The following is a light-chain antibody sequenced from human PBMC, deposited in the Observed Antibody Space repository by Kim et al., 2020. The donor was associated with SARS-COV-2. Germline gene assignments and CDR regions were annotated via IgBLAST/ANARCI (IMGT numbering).Light chain of an antibody. CDR2: YAS. CDR3: QQVINYPIT. CDR1: QGISSK. V-gene: IGKV1-9*01. Sequence: AYVGDTVTITCRASQGISSKVAWYQHKPGKAPNLLIYYASTLRSGVPSRFSGSGSGTDFTLTISSLQPEDFATYYCQQVINYPITFGQGTRLEIK. J-gene: IGKJ5*01.